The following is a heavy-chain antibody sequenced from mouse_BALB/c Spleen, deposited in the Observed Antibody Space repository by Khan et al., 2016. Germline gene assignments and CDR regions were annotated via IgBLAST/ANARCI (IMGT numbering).Heavy chain of an antibody. V-gene: IGHV1-4*02. CDR3: SRGYFYGSSPLDY. Sequence: QVRLQQSAAELARPGASVKMSCKASGYTFTSYTMHWVKQRPGQGLEWIGYINPSSGYTEYNQKFKDKTTLTADKSSSTAYMQLSSLTSEDSAVYYCSRGYFYGSSPLDYWGQGTTLTVSS. CDR2: INPSSGYT. CDR1: GYTFTSYT. J-gene: IGHJ2*01. D-gene: IGHD1-1*01.